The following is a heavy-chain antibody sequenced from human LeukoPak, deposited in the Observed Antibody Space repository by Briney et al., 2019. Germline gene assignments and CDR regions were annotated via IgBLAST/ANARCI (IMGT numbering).Heavy chain of an antibody. CDR3: ARGTGAYCGGDCYSGGMDY. Sequence: ASVKVSCKVSGYTLTELSMHWVRQAPGKGLEWMGGFDPEDGEAIYAQKFQGRVTMTEDTSTDTAYMELSSLRSEDTAVYYCARGTGAYCGGDCYSGGMDYWGQGTLVTVSS. CDR2: FDPEDGEA. J-gene: IGHJ4*02. CDR1: GYTLTELS. D-gene: IGHD2-21*02. V-gene: IGHV1-24*01.